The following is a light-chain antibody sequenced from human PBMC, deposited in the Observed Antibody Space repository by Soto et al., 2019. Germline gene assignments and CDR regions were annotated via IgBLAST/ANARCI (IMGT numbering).Light chain of an antibody. CDR3: QSYDSSHNYV. V-gene: IGLV2-14*01. CDR2: QVS. CDR1: SSDVGGYYY. J-gene: IGLJ1*01. Sequence: QSVLTQPASVSGSPGQSITISCTGTSSDVGGYYYVSWYQHHPGKAPKLMIYQVSNRPSGVSNRFSGSKSGNTASLTISGLQAEDEADYYCQSYDSSHNYVFGTGTKVTVL.